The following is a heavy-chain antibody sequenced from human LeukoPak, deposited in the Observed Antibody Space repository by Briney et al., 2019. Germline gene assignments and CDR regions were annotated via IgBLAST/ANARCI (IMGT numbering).Heavy chain of an antibody. Sequence: SETLSLTCTVSGGSMSSYYWSWLRQSPGKGLEWVGYISYSGTTNYNPSLKSRVTISLGTSKNRFSLNLTSVTAADTAVYYCARHGSGTSLALYPWGQGTLVTVSS. D-gene: IGHD3-10*01. CDR2: ISYSGTT. CDR1: GGSMSSYY. CDR3: ARHGSGTSLALYP. V-gene: IGHV4-59*08. J-gene: IGHJ5*02.